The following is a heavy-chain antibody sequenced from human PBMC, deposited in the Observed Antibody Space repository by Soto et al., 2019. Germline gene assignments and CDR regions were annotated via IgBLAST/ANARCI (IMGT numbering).Heavy chain of an antibody. CDR2: MNPNSGNT. Sequence: ASVKVSCKASGYTFTSYDINWVRQATGQGLEWMGWMNPNSGNTGYAQKFQGRVTMTRNTSISTAYMELSSLRSEDTAVYYCARGKYCSGGSCYWAFFMDVWGKGTTVTVSS. D-gene: IGHD2-15*01. V-gene: IGHV1-8*01. CDR1: GYTFTSYD. CDR3: ARGKYCSGGSCYWAFFMDV. J-gene: IGHJ6*04.